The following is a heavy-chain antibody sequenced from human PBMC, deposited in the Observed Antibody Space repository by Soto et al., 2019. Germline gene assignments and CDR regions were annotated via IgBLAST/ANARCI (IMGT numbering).Heavy chain of an antibody. CDR3: ARDQGGSYSDY. CDR2: ISYDGSNK. D-gene: IGHD3-10*01. V-gene: IGHV3-30-3*01. CDR1: GFAFSSYA. J-gene: IGHJ4*02. Sequence: GGSLRLSCAASGFAFSSYAMHWVRQAPGKGLEWVAVISYDGSNKYYADSVKGRFTISRDNSKNTLYLQMNSLRAEDTAVYYCARDQGGSYSDYWGQGTLVTVSS.